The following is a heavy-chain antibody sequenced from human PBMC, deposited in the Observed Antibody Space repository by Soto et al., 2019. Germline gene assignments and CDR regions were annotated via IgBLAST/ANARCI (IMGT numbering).Heavy chain of an antibody. V-gene: IGHV6-1*01. CDR2: TYYRSKWYN. D-gene: IGHD6-6*01. J-gene: IGHJ6*02. Sequence: SQTLSLTCAISGDSVSSNSAAWNWIRQSPSRGLEWLGRTYYRSKWYNDYAVSVKSRITINPDTSKNQFSPQLNSVTPEDTAVYYCAMTAARPQYYYYGMDVWGQGTTVTVSS. CDR3: AMTAARPQYYYYGMDV. CDR1: GDSVSSNSAA.